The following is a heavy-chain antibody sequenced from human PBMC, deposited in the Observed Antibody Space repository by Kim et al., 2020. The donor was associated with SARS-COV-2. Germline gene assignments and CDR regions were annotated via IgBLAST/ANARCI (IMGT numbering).Heavy chain of an antibody. V-gene: IGHV3-23*01. J-gene: IGHJ6*02. CDR2: ISGSGGST. D-gene: IGHD5-18*01. CDR1: GFTFSSYA. CDR3: AKNPLDTGYYYYGMDV. Sequence: GGSLRLSCAASGFTFSSYAMSWVRQAPGKGLEWVSAISGSGGSTYYADSVKGRFTISRDNSKNTLYLQMNSLRAEDTAVYYCAKNPLDTGYYYYGMDVWGQGTTVTVSS.